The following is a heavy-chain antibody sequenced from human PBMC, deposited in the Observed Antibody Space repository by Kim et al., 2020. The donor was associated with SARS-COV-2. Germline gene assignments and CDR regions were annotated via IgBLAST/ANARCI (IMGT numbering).Heavy chain of an antibody. J-gene: IGHJ3*02. D-gene: IGHD2-2*02. V-gene: IGHV3-23*01. CDR3: AKVADIVVVPAAIDPYAFDI. Sequence: GGSLRLSCAASGFTFSSYAMSWVRQAPGKGLEWVSAISGSGGSTYYADSVKGRFTISRDNSKNTLYLQMNSLRAEDTAVYYCAKVADIVVVPAAIDPYAFDIWGQGTMVTVSS. CDR2: ISGSGGST. CDR1: GFTFSSYA.